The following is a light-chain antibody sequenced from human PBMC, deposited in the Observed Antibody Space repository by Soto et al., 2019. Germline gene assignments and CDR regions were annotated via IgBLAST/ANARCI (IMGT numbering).Light chain of an antibody. Sequence: EIVMTQSPATLSVSPGDRATLSCRASQSVSRYLAWYQQRPGQAPRLLIYDTSARATDVPVRFGGSVSGTEFTLTITGLQSEDFAVYYCQQYNAWPLTFGGGTKVEIK. V-gene: IGKV3-15*01. CDR1: QSVSRY. J-gene: IGKJ4*01. CDR3: QQYNAWPLT. CDR2: DTS.